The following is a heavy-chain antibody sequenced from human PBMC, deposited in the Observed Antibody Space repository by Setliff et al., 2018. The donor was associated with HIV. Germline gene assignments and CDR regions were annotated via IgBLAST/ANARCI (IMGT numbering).Heavy chain of an antibody. CDR1: GGSFTGYY. D-gene: IGHD6-19*01. CDR3: ARQGAVTGHSFDS. CDR2: INHSGST. J-gene: IGHJ4*02. Sequence: SETLSLTCAVYGGSFTGYYWSWLRQPPGKGLEWIGEINHSGSTKYNPSLKSRVIISVDTSKNQFSLRLSSVTAADTAVYYCARQGAVTGHSFDSWGPGALVTVSS. V-gene: IGHV4-34*01.